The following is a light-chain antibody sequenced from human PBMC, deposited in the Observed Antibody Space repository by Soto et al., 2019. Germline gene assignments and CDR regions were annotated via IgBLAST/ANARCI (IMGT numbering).Light chain of an antibody. CDR3: QQYNSAPNT. CDR1: QDISNY. J-gene: IGKJ2*01. V-gene: IGKV1-27*01. Sequence: DIQMTQSPSPLSASVGDRVTITCRASQDISNYLAWYQQKPGKVPKLLIFDASTLQTGVQSRFSGSGAGTVFTLTISGLQPEDVAAYYCQQYNSAPNTFGRGTRLEIK. CDR2: DAS.